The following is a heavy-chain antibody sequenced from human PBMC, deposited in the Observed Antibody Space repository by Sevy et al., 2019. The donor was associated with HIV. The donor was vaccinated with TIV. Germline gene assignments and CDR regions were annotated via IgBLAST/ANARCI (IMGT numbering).Heavy chain of an antibody. D-gene: IGHD5-12*01. V-gene: IGHV3-23*01. CDR1: GFTFSISA. CDR3: ARDHLSAAPLGWLRLGYYYYYGMDV. J-gene: IGHJ6*02. Sequence: GGSLRLSCAASGFTFSISAMTWVRQAPGKGLEWVSVISGSGNSAYYADSVKGRFTISRDNSKNTLSLHMNSLRAEDTAVYYCARDHLSAAPLGWLRLGYYYYYGMDVWGQGTTVTVSS. CDR2: ISGSGNSA.